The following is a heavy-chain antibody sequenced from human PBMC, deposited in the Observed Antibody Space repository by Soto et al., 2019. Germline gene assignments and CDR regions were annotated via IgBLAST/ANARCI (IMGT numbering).Heavy chain of an antibody. D-gene: IGHD6-6*01. V-gene: IGHV4-4*07. Sequence: PSETLSLTCTVSGGSISSYYWSWIRQPAGKGLEWIGRIYTSGSTNYNPSLKSRVTMSVDTSKNQFSLKLSSVTAADTAVYYCARVAQYSSSYNWFDRWGQGALVSVSS. CDR2: IYTSGST. CDR3: ARVAQYSSSYNWFDR. J-gene: IGHJ5*02. CDR1: GGSISSYY.